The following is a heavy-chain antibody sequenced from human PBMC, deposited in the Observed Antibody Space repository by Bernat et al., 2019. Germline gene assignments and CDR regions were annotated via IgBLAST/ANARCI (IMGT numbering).Heavy chain of an antibody. CDR2: ISGSDGST. CDR3: AKDVSAVAGDAFDI. V-gene: IGHV3-23*01. D-gene: IGHD6-19*01. Sequence: EVQLLESGGGLVQPGGSLRLSCEASGFTFSDYAMSWVRQAPGKGLAWVSAISGSDGSTDYADSVKGRFTISRDNSKNTLYLQMNSLRAEDTAVYYCAKDVSAVAGDAFDIWGQGTMVTVSS. CDR1: GFTFSDYA. J-gene: IGHJ3*02.